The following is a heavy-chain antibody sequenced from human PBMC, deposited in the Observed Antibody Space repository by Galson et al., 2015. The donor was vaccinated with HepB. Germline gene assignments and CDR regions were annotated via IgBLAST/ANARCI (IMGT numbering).Heavy chain of an antibody. D-gene: IGHD3-16*01. V-gene: IGHV3-33*08. CDR1: GFTFSSYG. CDR2: IWYDGSKK. Sequence: SLRLSGAASGFTFSSYGMPWVRQAPGKGLEWVAVIWYDGSKKYYADSVKGRFTLSRENSTNTLYLQLNSLRAEDTAVYYCARSPSRSGLITPYNWFGPWGQGTLVTVSS. CDR3: ARSPSRSGLITPYNWFGP. J-gene: IGHJ5*02.